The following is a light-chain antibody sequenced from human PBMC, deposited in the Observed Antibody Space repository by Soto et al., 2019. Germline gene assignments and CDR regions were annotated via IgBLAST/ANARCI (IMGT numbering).Light chain of an antibody. CDR3: HQYGSSPLT. CDR1: QSVTSSS. J-gene: IGKJ4*01. Sequence: EIVLTQSPGTLSLSPGERATLSCRASQSVTSSSLAWYQQKPGQAPRLLVYGTSRRATGIPDRFSGSGSGTDFTLTISRLEPQDFAMYYCHQYGSSPLTFGGGTTVEIK. V-gene: IGKV3-20*01. CDR2: GTS.